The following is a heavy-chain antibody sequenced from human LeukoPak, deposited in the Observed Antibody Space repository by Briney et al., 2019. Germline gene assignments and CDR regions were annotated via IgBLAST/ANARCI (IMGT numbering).Heavy chain of an antibody. D-gene: IGHD3-10*01. CDR3: ARPLMYYYGSETYFWFDP. CDR2: IKQDGSEK. V-gene: IGHV3-7*01. Sequence: GGSLRLSCAASGFTFSSYAMSWVRQAPGKGLEWVANIKQDGSEKYYVDSVKGRFTISRDNVKNSLYLQMNSLRAEDTAVYYCARPLMYYYGSETYFWFDPWGQGTPVTVSS. CDR1: GFTFSSYA. J-gene: IGHJ5*02.